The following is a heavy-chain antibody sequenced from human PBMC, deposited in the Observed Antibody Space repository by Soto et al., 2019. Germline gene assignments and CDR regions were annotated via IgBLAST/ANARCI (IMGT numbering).Heavy chain of an antibody. V-gene: IGHV4-38-2*01. D-gene: IGHD7-27*01. Sequence: SETLSLTCDVSGEYISNGYFWAWIRQPPGKGLEWIGSIFYDASTYDNPSLKSRVTMSVDTSTNQFSLRLKSVTAADTAVYYCARQFGANWRFDPWGQGSLVTVSS. CDR3: ARQFGANWRFDP. J-gene: IGHJ5*02. CDR1: GEYISNGYF. CDR2: IFYDAST.